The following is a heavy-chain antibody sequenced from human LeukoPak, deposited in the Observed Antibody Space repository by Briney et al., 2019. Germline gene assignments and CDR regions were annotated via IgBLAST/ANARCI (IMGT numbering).Heavy chain of an antibody. J-gene: IGHJ4*02. Sequence: GGSLRLSCAASGFTFSSYAMSWVRQAPGKGLEWVSAISGGGGSTYYADSVKGRFTISRDNSKNTLYLQMNSLRAEDTAVYYCAKGKQQLVHYFDYWGQGTLVTVSS. CDR1: GFTFSSYA. CDR3: AKGKQQLVHYFDY. V-gene: IGHV3-23*01. D-gene: IGHD6-13*01. CDR2: ISGGGGST.